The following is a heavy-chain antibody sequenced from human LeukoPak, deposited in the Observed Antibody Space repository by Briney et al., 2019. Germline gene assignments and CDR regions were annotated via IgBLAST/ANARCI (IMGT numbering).Heavy chain of an antibody. CDR1: GFTFSSYA. Sequence: GGSLRLSCAASGFTFSSYAMSWVRQAPGKGLEWVSAISGSGGSTYYADSVKGRFTISRDNSKNTLYLQMNGLRAEDTAVYYCAKHTIFGVVTHYFDYWGQGTLVTVSS. CDR2: ISGSGGST. D-gene: IGHD3-3*01. J-gene: IGHJ4*02. CDR3: AKHTIFGVVTHYFDY. V-gene: IGHV3-23*01.